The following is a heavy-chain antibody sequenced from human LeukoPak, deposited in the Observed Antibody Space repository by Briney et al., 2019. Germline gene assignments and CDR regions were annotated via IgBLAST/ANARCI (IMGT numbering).Heavy chain of an antibody. V-gene: IGHV1-69*06. D-gene: IGHD3-10*01. Sequence: SVKVSCKASGGTFSSYAISWVRQAPGQGLEWMGGIIPIFGTANYAQKFQGRVTITADKSTSTAYMELSSLRSEDTAVYYCARAPQDQAYYYGSGAWDYFDYWGQGTLVTVSS. CDR1: GGTFSSYA. CDR3: ARAPQDQAYYYGSGAWDYFDY. CDR2: IIPIFGTA. J-gene: IGHJ4*02.